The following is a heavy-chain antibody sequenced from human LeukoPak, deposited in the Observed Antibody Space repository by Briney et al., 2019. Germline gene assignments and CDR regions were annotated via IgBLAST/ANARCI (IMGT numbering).Heavy chain of an antibody. J-gene: IGHJ6*03. CDR1: GGSISSGSYY. D-gene: IGHD6-6*01. V-gene: IGHV4-61*02. CDR2: IYTSGST. Sequence: PSETLSLTCTVSGGSISSGSYYWSWIRQPAGKGLEWIGRIYTSGSTNYNPSLKSRVTISVDTSKNQFSLKLSSVTAADTAVYYCASMLPYSSSSQGYYYYMDVWGKGTTDTVSS. CDR3: ASMLPYSSSSQGYYYYMDV.